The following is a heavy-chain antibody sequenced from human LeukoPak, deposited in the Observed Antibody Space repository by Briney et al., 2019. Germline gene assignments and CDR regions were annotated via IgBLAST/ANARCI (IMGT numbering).Heavy chain of an antibody. CDR2: ISWNSGDI. D-gene: IGHD3-3*01. Sequence: TGGSLRLSCAASGFTFDNYAMHWVRHTPGKGLEWVSGISWNSGDIDYADSVKGRFTISRDNAKNSLYLQMNSLRAEDTAVYYCAKGIRFLEWLPNWFDPWGQGTLVTVSS. V-gene: IGHV3-9*01. CDR3: AKGIRFLEWLPNWFDP. J-gene: IGHJ5*02. CDR1: GFTFDNYA.